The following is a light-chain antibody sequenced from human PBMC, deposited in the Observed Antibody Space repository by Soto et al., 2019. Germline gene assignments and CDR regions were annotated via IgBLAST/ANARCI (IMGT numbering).Light chain of an antibody. V-gene: IGKV1-5*03. J-gene: IGKJ4*01. Sequence: DIQLTQSPSTLSASVGDSITITCRASQIISNWLAWYQQKPGKAPNLLIYKASNLASGVPSRFSGSGSGTDFTLTISSLQPEDFATYYCQQSYSTPLTFGGGTKVDIK. CDR3: QQSYSTPLT. CDR1: QIISNW. CDR2: KAS.